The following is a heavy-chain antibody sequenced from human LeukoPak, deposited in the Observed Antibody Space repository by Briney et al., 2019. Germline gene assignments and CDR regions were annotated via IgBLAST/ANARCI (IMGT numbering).Heavy chain of an antibody. D-gene: IGHD5-18*01. CDR1: GFTFSSYS. CDR3: ARDKGYSYGPFDY. V-gene: IGHV3-21*01. CDR2: ISSSSSYI. J-gene: IGHJ4*02. Sequence: GGSLRLSCAASGFTFSSYSMNWVRQAPGKGLEWVSSISSSSSYIYYADSVKGRFTISRDNAKNSLYLQMNSLRAEDTAVYYCARDKGYSYGPFDYWGQGTLVTVSS.